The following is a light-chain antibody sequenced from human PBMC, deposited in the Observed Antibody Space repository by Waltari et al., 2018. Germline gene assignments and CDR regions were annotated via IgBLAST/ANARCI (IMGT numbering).Light chain of an antibody. Sequence: QSVLTQPPSVSGTPGQRVTISCTGSSSNLGEGHHDPWYQNIPGTAPKLLIFVSNNRPAGVPDRYPGSKSGTSASLAITGLQAEDEGDYYCQSFDSPLSDGVVFGGGPKVTVL. J-gene: IGLJ2*01. CDR1: SSNLGEGHH. V-gene: IGLV1-40*01. CDR2: VSN. CDR3: QSFDSPLSDGVV.